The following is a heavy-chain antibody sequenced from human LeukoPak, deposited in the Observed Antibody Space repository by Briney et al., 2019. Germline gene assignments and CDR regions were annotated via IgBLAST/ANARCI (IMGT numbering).Heavy chain of an antibody. V-gene: IGHV1-3*01. Sequence: ASVKVSCTASGYTFTNYTMHWVRQAPGQRLEWMGWINAGNGNTKYSQKFQGRVTITRDTSASTAYMELSSLRSEDTAVYYCARDGRSGPAWYYYCMDVWGKGTTVTVSS. D-gene: IGHD6-19*01. CDR1: GYTFTNYT. CDR2: INAGNGNT. J-gene: IGHJ6*04. CDR3: ARDGRSGPAWYYYCMDV.